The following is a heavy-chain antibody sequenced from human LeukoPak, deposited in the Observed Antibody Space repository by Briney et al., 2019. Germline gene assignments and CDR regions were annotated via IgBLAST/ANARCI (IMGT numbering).Heavy chain of an antibody. V-gene: IGHV1-46*01. CDR3: ARVGAARQDYYHYMDV. Sequence: GAPVKVSCKASGYTFTSYYMHWVRQAPGQGHEWMGIINPSGGSTSYAQKFQGRVTMTRDMSTSTVYMELSSLRSEDTAVYYCARVGAARQDYYHYMDVWGKGTTVTVSS. J-gene: IGHJ6*03. CDR1: GYTFTSYY. CDR2: INPSGGST. D-gene: IGHD6-6*01.